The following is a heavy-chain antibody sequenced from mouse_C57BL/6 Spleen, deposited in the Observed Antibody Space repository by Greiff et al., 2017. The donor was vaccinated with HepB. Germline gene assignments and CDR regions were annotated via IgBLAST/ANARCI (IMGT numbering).Heavy chain of an antibody. Sequence: EVKLMESGGGLVQPGGSLKLSCAASGFTFSDYYMYWVRQTPEKRLEWVAYISNGGGSTYYPDTVKGRFTISRDNAKNTLYLQMSRLKSEDTAMYYCANYDYDGSAYWGQGTLVTVSA. CDR2: ISNGGGST. J-gene: IGHJ3*01. V-gene: IGHV5-12*01. CDR3: ANYDYDGSAY. CDR1: GFTFSDYY. D-gene: IGHD2-4*01.